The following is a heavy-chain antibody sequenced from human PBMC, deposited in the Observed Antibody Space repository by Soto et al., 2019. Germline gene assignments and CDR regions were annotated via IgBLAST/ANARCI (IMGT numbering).Heavy chain of an antibody. D-gene: IGHD3-22*01. CDR1: GDCFSSHY. CDR3: ARDRYFYDSRGYYRYLDS. J-gene: IGHJ5*01. V-gene: IGHV4-59*11. Sequence: PSETLSRTCSISGDCFSSHYWTWIRQSPGKGLEWIGYIFHSGITDYNPSVKSRVTISIDKSRNLFSLNLTSVTAADTAVYYCARDRYFYDSRGYYRYLDSWGPVTLGTVSS. CDR2: IFHSGIT.